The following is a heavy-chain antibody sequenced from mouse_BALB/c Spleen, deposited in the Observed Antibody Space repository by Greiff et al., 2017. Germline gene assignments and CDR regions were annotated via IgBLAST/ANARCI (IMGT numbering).Heavy chain of an antibody. Sequence: VKLQESGAELAKPGASVKMSCKASGYTFTSYWMHWVKQRPGQGLEWIGYINPSTGYTEYNQKFKDKATLTADKSSSTAYMQLSSLTSEDSAVYYCARRAYPIYYGNPGGFDVWGAGTTVTVSS. D-gene: IGHD2-1*01. CDR1: GYTFTSYW. CDR2: INPSTGYT. J-gene: IGHJ1*01. CDR3: ARRAYPIYYGNPGGFDV. V-gene: IGHV1-7*01.